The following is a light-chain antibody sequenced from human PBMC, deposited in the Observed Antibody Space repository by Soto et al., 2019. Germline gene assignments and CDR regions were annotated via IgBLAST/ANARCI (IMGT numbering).Light chain of an antibody. CDR2: DAS. CDR1: QSVSSY. CDR3: QQRSNWPIFT. V-gene: IGKV3-11*01. Sequence: EIVLTQSPATLSLSPGERATLSCRASQSVSSYLAWYQQKPGQAPRLLIYDASNRATGIPARFSGSGSGTDFNLTISSLEPEDFAVYYCQQRSNWPIFTFGPGTKVDIK. J-gene: IGKJ3*01.